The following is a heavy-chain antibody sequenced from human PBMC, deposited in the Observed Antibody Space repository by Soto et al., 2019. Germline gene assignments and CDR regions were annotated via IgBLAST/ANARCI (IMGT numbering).Heavy chain of an antibody. V-gene: IGHV3-30*18. CDR3: AKGMPMLGGY. CDR2: ISYDGSNK. D-gene: IGHD1-26*01. CDR1: GFTFSSYG. Sequence: QVQLVESGGGVVQPGRSLRLSCAASGFTFSSYGMHWVRQAPGKGLEWVAVISYDGSNKYYADSVKGRFTISRDNSKNTLYLQMNSLRAEDTAVYYCAKGMPMLGGYWGQGTLVTVSS. J-gene: IGHJ4*02.